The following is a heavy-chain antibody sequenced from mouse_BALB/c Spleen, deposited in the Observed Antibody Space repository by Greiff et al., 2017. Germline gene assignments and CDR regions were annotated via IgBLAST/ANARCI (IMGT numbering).Heavy chain of an antibody. Sequence: EVQLQQSGPGLVKPSQSLSLTCSVTGYSITSGYFWYWIRQFPGNKLEWMGYISYDGSNNYNPSLKNRISITRDTSKNQFFLKLNSVTTEDTATYYWARAPDGRSAGFAYWGQGTLVTVAA. CDR1: GYSITSGYF. D-gene: IGHD1-1*01. CDR2: ISYDGSN. J-gene: IGHJ3*01. V-gene: IGHV3-6*02. CDR3: ARAPDGRSAGFAY.